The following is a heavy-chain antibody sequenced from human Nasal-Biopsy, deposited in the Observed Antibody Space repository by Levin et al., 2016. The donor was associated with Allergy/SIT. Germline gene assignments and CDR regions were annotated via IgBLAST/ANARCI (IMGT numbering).Heavy chain of an antibody. Sequence: GESLKISCAASGFTFSSSGMHWVRQAPGKGLDWVAAISYDGNNKFYAESLRGRFIISRDASKSTVFLQMNSLRIEDTAVYYCAKDGGGYSSTNSGMHVWGQGTTVTVSS. D-gene: IGHD3-16*01. V-gene: IGHV3-30*18. CDR2: ISYDGNNK. CDR3: AKDGGGYSSTNSGMHV. CDR1: GFTFSSSG. J-gene: IGHJ6*01.